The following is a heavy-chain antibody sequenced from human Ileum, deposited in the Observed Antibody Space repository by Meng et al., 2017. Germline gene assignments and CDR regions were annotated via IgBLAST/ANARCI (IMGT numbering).Heavy chain of an antibody. J-gene: IGHJ4*02. CDR2: FHPGSGA. CDR1: GGSISGGTW. CDR3: AKNGAYCLES. D-gene: IGHD2-21*01. Sequence: QGQLQGAGPGLGTPSGTLSRPCAVSGGSISGGTWWSWVRQPPGKGLQWIGQFHPGSGAAYNPSLETRVTISVDTSKNQFSLELTSVTAADTAVYYCAKNGAYCLESWGQGTLVTVSS. V-gene: IGHV4-4*02.